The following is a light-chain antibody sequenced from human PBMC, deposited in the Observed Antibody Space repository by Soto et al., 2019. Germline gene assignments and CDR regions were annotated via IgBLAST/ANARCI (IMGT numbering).Light chain of an antibody. CDR3: SSYTSSSTPGVV. V-gene: IGLV2-14*01. CDR2: DVS. Sequence: QSVLTQPASVSGSPGQSITISCTGTSSDVGGYNYVSWYQQHPGKARKLMIYDVSNRPSGVSNRFSGSKSGNTASLTISGLQAEDEADYYCSSYTSSSTPGVVFGGGTKVTVL. CDR1: SSDVGGYNY. J-gene: IGLJ2*01.